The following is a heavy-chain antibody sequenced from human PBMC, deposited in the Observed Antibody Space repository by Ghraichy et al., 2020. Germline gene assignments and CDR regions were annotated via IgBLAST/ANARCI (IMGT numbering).Heavy chain of an antibody. CDR2: IYHSGST. J-gene: IGHJ4*02. CDR1: GGSISSSNW. V-gene: IGHV4-4*02. D-gene: IGHD1-20*01. Sequence: SETLSLTCAVSGGSISSSNWWSWVRQPPGKGLEWIGEIYHSGSTNYNPSLKSRVTISVDKSKNQFSLKLSSVTAADTAVYYCARDQAGITGTSFDYWGQGTLVTVSS. CDR3: ARDQAGITGTSFDY.